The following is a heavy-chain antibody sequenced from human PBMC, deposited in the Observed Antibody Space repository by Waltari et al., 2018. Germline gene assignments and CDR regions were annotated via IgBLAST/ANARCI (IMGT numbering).Heavy chain of an antibody. V-gene: IGHV1-69*10. D-gene: IGHD2-15*01. CDR2: IIPILGIA. J-gene: IGHJ3*02. CDR3: ARGGYIVVVAWAFDI. CDR1: GGTFSSYA. Sequence: QVQLVQSGAEVKKPGSSVKVSCKAAGGTFSSYAISWVRQAPGQGLEWMAGIIPILGIANYAQTFKGRVTITADKSTSPAYMELSSLRSEDTAVYYCARGGYIVVVAWAFDIWGQGTMVTVS.